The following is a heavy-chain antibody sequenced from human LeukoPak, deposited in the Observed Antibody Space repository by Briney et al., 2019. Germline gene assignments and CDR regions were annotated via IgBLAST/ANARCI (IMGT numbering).Heavy chain of an antibody. V-gene: IGHV3-23*01. D-gene: IGHD3-22*01. CDR2: ISANGGST. CDR1: GFTFSNYA. CDR3: AKSSVGQWLIYYFDY. Sequence: GGSLRLSRAASGFTFSNYAMSWVRQAPGKGLEWVSAISANGGSTYYADSVKGRFTISRDNSKNTLYLQMNSLRAEDTAVYYCAKSSVGQWLIYYFDYRGQGTLVTVSS. J-gene: IGHJ4*02.